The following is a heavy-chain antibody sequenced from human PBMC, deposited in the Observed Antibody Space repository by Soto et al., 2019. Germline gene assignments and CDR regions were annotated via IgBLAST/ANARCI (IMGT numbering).Heavy chain of an antibody. D-gene: IGHD3-10*01. J-gene: IGHJ4*02. CDR3: AHATYYYRSGTNWAY. CDR2: IFWDDDK. CDR1: GFSLSTSGVG. V-gene: IGHV2-5*02. Sequence: QITLKESGPTLVKPTQTLTLTCTFSGFSLSTSGVGVGWIRQPPGKALECLALIFWDDDKRYSPSLKSRVTSSKEAAKTRVVLVMTDMDPVHTAPFYCAHATYYYRSGTNWAYWGQGTLVTVSS.